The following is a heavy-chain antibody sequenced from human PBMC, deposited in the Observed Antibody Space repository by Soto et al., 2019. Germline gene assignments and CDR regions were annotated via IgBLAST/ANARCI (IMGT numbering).Heavy chain of an antibody. D-gene: IGHD2-2*02. CDR2: ISSSGSTI. J-gene: IGHJ6*03. V-gene: IGHV3-48*03. CDR3: ARVGYDVVVPAAINYYYYMDV. Sequence: GGSLRLSCAASGFTFSSYEMNWVRQAPGKGLEWVSYISSSGSTIYYADSVKGRFTISRDNAKNSLYLQMNSLRAEDTAVYYCARVGYDVVVPAAINYYYYMDVWGKGTTVTVSS. CDR1: GFTFSSYE.